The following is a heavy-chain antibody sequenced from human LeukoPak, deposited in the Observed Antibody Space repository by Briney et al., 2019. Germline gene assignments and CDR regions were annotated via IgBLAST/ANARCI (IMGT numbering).Heavy chain of an antibody. V-gene: IGHV3-21*01. CDR3: ARGAVVVGDYYYMDV. CDR1: GFTFSSYS. CDR2: ISSSSSYI. D-gene: IGHD2-2*01. J-gene: IGHJ6*03. Sequence: PGGSLRLSCAASGFTFSSYSMNWVRQAPGKGLEWVSSISSSSSYIYYADSVKGRFTISRDNAKNSLYLQMNSLRAEDTAVYYCARGAVVVGDYYYMDVWGKGTTVTVSS.